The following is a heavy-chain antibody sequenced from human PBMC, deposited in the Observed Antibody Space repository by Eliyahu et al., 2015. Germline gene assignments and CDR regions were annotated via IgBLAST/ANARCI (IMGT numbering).Heavy chain of an antibody. J-gene: IGHJ4*02. Sequence: QLQLQESGPGLVKPSETLSLTCTVXGGSISSSTHYWGWGWXRQPPGKGLESIGNIYFSGYTNYNPSLKSRVTISVETSKNQFSLKLNSVTAADTAVYYCARQQVDGSGTYHFDYWGQGTLVTVSS. CDR1: GGSISSSTHY. CDR2: IYFSGYT. CDR3: ARQQVDGSGTYHFDY. D-gene: IGHD3-10*01. V-gene: IGHV4-39*01.